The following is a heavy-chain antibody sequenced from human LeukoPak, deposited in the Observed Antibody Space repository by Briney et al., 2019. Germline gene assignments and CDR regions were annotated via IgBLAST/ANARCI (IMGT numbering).Heavy chain of an antibody. Sequence: PGASLKISCTGSGSRFSDYWIAWVRQMPGKGLEWMGIIYPGDSETTYSPSFQGQVTISADRSITTTSLQWSSLKASDTAMYYCARGRGYCSSSRCYDFDYWGQGTLVTVSS. J-gene: IGHJ4*02. V-gene: IGHV5-51*01. D-gene: IGHD2-2*01. CDR1: GSRFSDYW. CDR2: IYPGDSET. CDR3: ARGRGYCSSSRCYDFDY.